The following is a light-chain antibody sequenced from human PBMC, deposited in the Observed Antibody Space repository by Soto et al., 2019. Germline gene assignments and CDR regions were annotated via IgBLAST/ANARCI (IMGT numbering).Light chain of an antibody. CDR3: QKCNSAPLT. V-gene: IGKV1-27*01. CDR1: QGISKY. Sequence: DIQMTQSPSSLSASVGDRVTITCRASQGISKYLAWYQQKPGKVPKLLIYGASTLQSGVPSRFSGSGSGTDFTLTTSSLQPEDVATYYCQKCNSAPLTFGGGTKVEIK. J-gene: IGKJ4*01. CDR2: GAS.